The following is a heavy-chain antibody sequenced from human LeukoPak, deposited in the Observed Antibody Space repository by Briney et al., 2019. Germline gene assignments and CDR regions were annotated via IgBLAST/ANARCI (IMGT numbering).Heavy chain of an antibody. CDR1: GFTFSSYS. D-gene: IGHD2-2*01. J-gene: IGHJ4*02. CDR2: ISSSSSYI. Sequence: GGSLRLSCAASGFTFSSYSMNWVRQAPGKGLEWVSSISSSSSYIYYADSVKGRFTISRDNAKNSLYLQMNSLRAEDTAVYYCARAHLGYCSSTSCLSFDYWGQGTLVTASS. V-gene: IGHV3-21*01. CDR3: ARAHLGYCSSTSCLSFDY.